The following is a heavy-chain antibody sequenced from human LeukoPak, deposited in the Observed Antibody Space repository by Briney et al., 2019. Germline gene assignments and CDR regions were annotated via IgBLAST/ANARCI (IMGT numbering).Heavy chain of an antibody. V-gene: IGHV1-8*01. Sequence: GASVKVSCKASGYTFTSYDINWVRQATGQGLEWMGWMNPNSGNTGYAQKFQGRVTMTRNTSISTAYMELSSLRSEDTAVYYCARGHIEKQLLPYYYYYYYMDVWGKGTTVTVSS. CDR2: MNPNSGNT. D-gene: IGHD6-6*01. J-gene: IGHJ6*03. CDR3: ARGHIEKQLLPYYYYYYYMDV. CDR1: GYTFTSYD.